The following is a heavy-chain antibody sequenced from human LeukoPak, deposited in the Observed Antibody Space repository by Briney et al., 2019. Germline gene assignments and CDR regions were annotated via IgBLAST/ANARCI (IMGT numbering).Heavy chain of an antibody. J-gene: IGHJ4*02. Sequence: GGSLRLSCAASGFTFDDYAMHWVRQAPGKGLEWVSGISGNSGSIGYADYVKGRFTISRDNAKNSLYLQMNSLRAEDTALYYCAKDRRNDFDYWGQGTLVTVSS. CDR2: ISGNSGSI. CDR1: GFTFDDYA. D-gene: IGHD1-14*01. CDR3: AKDRRNDFDY. V-gene: IGHV3-9*01.